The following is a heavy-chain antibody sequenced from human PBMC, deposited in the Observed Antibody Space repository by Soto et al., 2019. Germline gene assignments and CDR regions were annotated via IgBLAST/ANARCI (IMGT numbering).Heavy chain of an antibody. CDR1: GFTFSSYA. V-gene: IGHV3-23*01. CDR2: ISGSGGST. D-gene: IGHD3-10*01. Sequence: GGSLRLSCAASGFTFSSYAMSWVRQAPGKGLEWVSAISGSGGSTYYADSVKGRFTISRDNSKNTRYLQMNSLRAEDTAVYYCAQNLGYYYGSGSYPNDYWGQGTLVTVSS. J-gene: IGHJ4*02. CDR3: AQNLGYYYGSGSYPNDY.